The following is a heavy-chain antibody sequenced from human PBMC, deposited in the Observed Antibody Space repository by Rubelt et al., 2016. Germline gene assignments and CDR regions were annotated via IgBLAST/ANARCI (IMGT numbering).Heavy chain of an antibody. CDR3: ARGNRVSMIVTIISDWFDP. V-gene: IGHV4-34*01. CDR2: IHHSGAT. J-gene: IGHJ5*02. CDR1: GGSFSGYN. D-gene: IGHD3-22*01. Sequence: QVHLQQWGAGLLKPSETLSLTCAVYGGSFSGYNWSWIRQSPGKGLEWIGEIHHSGATNYNPSIKSRVTMSGDTSKNQFSLKLTSVTAADTAVYFCARGNRVSMIVTIISDWFDPWGQGTPVTVS.